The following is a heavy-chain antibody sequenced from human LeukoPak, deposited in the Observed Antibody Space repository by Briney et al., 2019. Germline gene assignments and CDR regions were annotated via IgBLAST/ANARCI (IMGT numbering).Heavy chain of an antibody. CDR3: ARSPRGSGSYYFDY. V-gene: IGHV3-21*01. Sequence: GGSLRLSCAASGFTFSSYSMNWVRQAPGKGLEWVSSISSSSSYIYYADSVKGRFTISRDNAKNSLYLQMNSLRAEDTAVYYCARSPRGSGSYYFDYWGQGTLVTVSS. D-gene: IGHD3-10*01. J-gene: IGHJ4*02. CDR1: GFTFSSYS. CDR2: ISSSSSYI.